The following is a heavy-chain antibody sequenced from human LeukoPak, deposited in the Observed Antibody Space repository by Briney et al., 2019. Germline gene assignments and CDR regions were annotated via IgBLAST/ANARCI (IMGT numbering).Heavy chain of an antibody. CDR2: ISSSSSYI. D-gene: IGHD1-26*01. CDR3: ARVPRGVGAYFDY. V-gene: IGHV3-21*01. CDR1: GFTFSSYS. J-gene: IGHJ4*02. Sequence: PGGSLRLSCAASGFTFSSYSMNWVRQAPGKGLEWVSSISSSSSYIYYADSVKGRFTISRDNAKNSLYLQMNSLRAEDTAVYYCARVPRGVGAYFDYWGQGTLVTVSS.